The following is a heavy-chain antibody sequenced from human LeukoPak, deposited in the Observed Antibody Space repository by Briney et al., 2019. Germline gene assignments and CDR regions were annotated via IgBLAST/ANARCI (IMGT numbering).Heavy chain of an antibody. J-gene: IGHJ6*04. CDR2: MNHSGST. CDR3: ARGLLDTMVRGVIHYYYGMDV. D-gene: IGHD3-10*01. CDR1: GGSFSGYY. Sequence: PSKTLSLTCAVYGGSFSGYYWSWIRQPPGKGMDWIWEMNHSGSTNYNPSLTSRVPISVDTSKNQFSLKLSSVTAADTAVYYCARGLLDTMVRGVIHYYYGMDVWGKGTTVTVSS. V-gene: IGHV4-34*01.